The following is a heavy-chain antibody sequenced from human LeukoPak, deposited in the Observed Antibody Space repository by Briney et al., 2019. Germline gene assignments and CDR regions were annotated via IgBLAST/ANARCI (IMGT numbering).Heavy chain of an antibody. CDR1: GFTFSSYA. D-gene: IGHD3-22*01. V-gene: IGHV3-23*01. Sequence: PGGSLRLSCAASGFTFSSYAMSWVRQAPGKGLEWVSAISGSGGSTYYADSVKGRFTISRDNAKNSLYLQMNSLRAEDTAVYYCAREGDYYDSSGFDYWGQGTLVTVSS. CDR2: ISGSGGST. J-gene: IGHJ4*02. CDR3: AREGDYYDSSGFDY.